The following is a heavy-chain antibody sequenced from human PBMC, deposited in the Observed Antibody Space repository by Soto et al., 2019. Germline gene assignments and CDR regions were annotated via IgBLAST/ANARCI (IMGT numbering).Heavy chain of an antibody. CDR2: INSDGSST. D-gene: IGHD4-17*01. Sequence: GGSLRLSCAASGFTFSSYWMHWVRQAPGKGLVWVSRINSDGSSTSYADSVKGRFTISRDNAKNTLYLQMNSLRAEDTAVYYCARDYGDYVMEKPNWFDPWGQGTLVTSPQ. CDR1: GFTFSSYW. CDR3: ARDYGDYVMEKPNWFDP. V-gene: IGHV3-74*01. J-gene: IGHJ5*02.